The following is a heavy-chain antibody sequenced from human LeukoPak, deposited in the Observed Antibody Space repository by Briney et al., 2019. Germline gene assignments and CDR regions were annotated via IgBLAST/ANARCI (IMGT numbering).Heavy chain of an antibody. CDR3: ARSSYSSSSSV. Sequence: GGSLRLSCAASGFTFSDYYMSWICQAPGKGLEWLSYISRGGDTIFYADSVKGRFTISRNNAKNSLFLEVNSLRAEDTAVYYCARSSYSSSSSVWGQGTMVTVSS. V-gene: IGHV3-11*01. CDR2: ISRGGDTI. CDR1: GFTFSDYY. J-gene: IGHJ3*01. D-gene: IGHD6-6*01.